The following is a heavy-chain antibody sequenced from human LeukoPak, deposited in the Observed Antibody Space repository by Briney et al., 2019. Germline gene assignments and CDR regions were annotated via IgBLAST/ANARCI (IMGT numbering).Heavy chain of an antibody. D-gene: IGHD1-26*01. Sequence: SETLSLTCTVSGGSISSYYWSWIRQPPGKGLEWIGYIYYSGSTYYNPSLKSRVTISVDTSKNQFSLKLSSVTAADTAVYYCARARNSGSTDWLDPWGQGTLVTVSS. CDR1: GGSISSYY. J-gene: IGHJ5*02. V-gene: IGHV4-59*08. CDR2: IYYSGST. CDR3: ARARNSGSTDWLDP.